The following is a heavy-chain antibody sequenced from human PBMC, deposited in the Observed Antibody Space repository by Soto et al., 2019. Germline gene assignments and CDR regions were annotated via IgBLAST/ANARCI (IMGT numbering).Heavy chain of an antibody. J-gene: IGHJ4*01. D-gene: IGHD3-10*02. Sequence: PGGSLRLSCGASGFSFLNYDMSWVRQAPGKGLEWVSGISGSGGITSYADSVKGRFTISRDISKNTLYLQMNSLSAEDTAVYYCPKNVQYTSTWPFDSWGPETLVTVSS. CDR3: PKNVQYTSTWPFDS. CDR2: ISGSGGIT. CDR1: GFSFLNYD. V-gene: IGHV3-23*01.